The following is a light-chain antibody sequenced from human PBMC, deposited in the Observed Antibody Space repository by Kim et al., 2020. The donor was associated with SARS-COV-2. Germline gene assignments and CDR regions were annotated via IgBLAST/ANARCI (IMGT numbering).Light chain of an antibody. J-gene: IGLJ2*01. CDR1: KLGDKY. CDR2: QDR. V-gene: IGLV3-1*01. Sequence: SYELTQPPSVSVSPGQTASITCSGDKLGDKYACWYQQKSGQSPVLVIYQDRKRPSGIPERFSGSNSGNTATLTISGTQAMDEADYYCQAWDSNTARVVFGGGTQLTVL. CDR3: QAWDSNTARVV.